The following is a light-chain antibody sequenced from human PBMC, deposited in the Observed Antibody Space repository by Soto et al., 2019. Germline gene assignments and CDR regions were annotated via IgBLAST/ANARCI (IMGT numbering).Light chain of an antibody. CDR3: QQYGSSPRT. V-gene: IGKV3-20*01. CDR2: DAS. J-gene: IGKJ1*01. CDR1: QSVSGVY. Sequence: EIVLTQSPGTLSLSPGERATLSCRASQSVSGVYLAWYQQRPGQAPRLLIYDASSRATGIPDRFSGSGSGTDFTLTISRLEPEDFAVYYCQQYGSSPRTFGQGTKVEIK.